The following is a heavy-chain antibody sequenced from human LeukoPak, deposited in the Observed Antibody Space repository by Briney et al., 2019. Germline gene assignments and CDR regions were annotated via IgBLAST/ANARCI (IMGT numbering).Heavy chain of an antibody. CDR1: GYTFTSYY. Sequence: ASVKVSCKASGYTFTSYYMHWVRQAPGQGLEWMGIINPSGGSTSYAQKFQGRVTMTRDTSTSTVYMELSSLRSEDTAVYYYARLGDSSLSYYYGMDVWGQGTTVTVSS. V-gene: IGHV1-46*01. D-gene: IGHD3-22*01. CDR2: INPSGGST. J-gene: IGHJ6*02. CDR3: ARLGDSSLSYYYGMDV.